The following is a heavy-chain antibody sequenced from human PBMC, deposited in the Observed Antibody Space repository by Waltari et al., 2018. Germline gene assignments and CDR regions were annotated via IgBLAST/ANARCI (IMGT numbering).Heavy chain of an antibody. Sequence: QVQLQESGPGLVKPSQTLSLTCTVSGGSISSGDYYWSWIRQPPGKGLEWIGYIYYSGGTYYNPSLKSRVTISVDTSKNQFSLKLSSVTAADTAVYYCARVGLDRLYYYYMDVWGKGTTVTVSS. CDR1: GGSISSGDYY. D-gene: IGHD1-1*01. CDR3: ARVGLDRLYYYYMDV. J-gene: IGHJ6*03. CDR2: IYYSGGT. V-gene: IGHV4-30-4*08.